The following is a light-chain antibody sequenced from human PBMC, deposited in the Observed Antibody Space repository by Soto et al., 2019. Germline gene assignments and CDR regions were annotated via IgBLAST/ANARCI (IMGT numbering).Light chain of an antibody. CDR3: SSYTSSVV. J-gene: IGLJ2*01. Sequence: QSALTQPASVSGSPGQSITISCTGTSSDVGGYNYVSWYQQHPGKAPKLMIYDVSNRPSGVSNRFSGSKSGNTASLTISGLQDEEEADYYCSSYTSSVVFCGGTKLTVL. CDR2: DVS. CDR1: SSDVGGYNY. V-gene: IGLV2-14*01.